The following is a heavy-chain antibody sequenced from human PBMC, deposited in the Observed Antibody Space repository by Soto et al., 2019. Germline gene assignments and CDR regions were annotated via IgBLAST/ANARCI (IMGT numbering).Heavy chain of an antibody. V-gene: IGHV4-4*02. CDR1: SASIISEQR. J-gene: IGHJ4*02. Sequence: QMQLQESGPGLVKPSETLSLTCAVSSASIISEQRWSWVRQPPGKGLEWIGEIHHSGSTNNNPSLTSRVPMSVDKSKNQFSLNLNSVTAADTAVYYCARSFGWYAIDQWGQGTLVIVSS. D-gene: IGHD6-19*01. CDR3: ARSFGWYAIDQ. CDR2: IHHSGST.